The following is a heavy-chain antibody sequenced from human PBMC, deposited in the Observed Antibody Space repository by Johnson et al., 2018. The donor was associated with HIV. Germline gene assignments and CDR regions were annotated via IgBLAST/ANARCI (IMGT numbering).Heavy chain of an antibody. D-gene: IGHD2-21*02. J-gene: IGHJ3*02. Sequence: QVQLVESGGGVVQPGRSLRLSCAAPGSTFSSYAMHWERQAPGKELAWVAVISYDGSNKYYADSVNGRFTITRDNSQNTLYLQMNSLRAEDTAVYYCAREDLVTPPAGGRNAFDIWGQGTMVTVSS. CDR1: GSTFSSYA. V-gene: IGHV3-30*04. CDR2: ISYDGSNK. CDR3: AREDLVTPPAGGRNAFDI.